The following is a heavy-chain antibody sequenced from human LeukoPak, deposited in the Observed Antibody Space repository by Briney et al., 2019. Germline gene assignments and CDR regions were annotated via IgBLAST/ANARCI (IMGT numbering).Heavy chain of an antibody. V-gene: IGHV3-23*01. CDR3: AKVKNRKYYYGSGSYYIPNYFDY. CDR2: ISGSGGST. Sequence: GGSLRLSCAASGFTFSSYAMSWVRQAPGQGLEWVSAISGSGGSTYYADSVKGRFTISRDNSKNTLYLQMNSLRAEDTAVYYCAKVKNRKYYYGSGSYYIPNYFDYWGQGTLVTVSS. CDR1: GFTFSSYA. J-gene: IGHJ4*02. D-gene: IGHD3-10*01.